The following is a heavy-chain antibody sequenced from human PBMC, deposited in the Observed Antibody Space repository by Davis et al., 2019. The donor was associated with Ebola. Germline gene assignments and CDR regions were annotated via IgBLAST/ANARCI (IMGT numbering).Heavy chain of an antibody. CDR2: IWYDGSNK. CDR1: GFIFSSYV. V-gene: IGHV3-33*08. J-gene: IGHJ3*02. CDR3: ARERRLGELSFNGDGFDI. D-gene: IGHD3-16*02. Sequence: PGGSLRLSCAASGFIFSSYVMSWVRQAPGKGLEWVAVIWYDGSNKYYADSVKGRFTISRDNSKNTLYLQMNNLRVEDTAVYYCARERRLGELSFNGDGFDIWGQGTLVTVSS.